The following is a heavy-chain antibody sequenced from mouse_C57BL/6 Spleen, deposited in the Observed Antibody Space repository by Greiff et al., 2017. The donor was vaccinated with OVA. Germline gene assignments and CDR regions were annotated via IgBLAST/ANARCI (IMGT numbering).Heavy chain of an antibody. V-gene: IGHV1-55*01. Sequence: QVHVKQPGAELVKPGASVKMSCKASGYTFTSYWITWVKQRPGQGLEWIGDIYPNSGSTNYNEKFKSKATLTVDKSSSTAYMQLSSLTSEDSAVYYCARSHNRWLLHAMDYWGQGTSVTVSS. CDR1: GYTFTSYW. CDR2: IYPNSGST. D-gene: IGHD2-3*01. J-gene: IGHJ4*01. CDR3: ARSHNRWLLHAMDY.